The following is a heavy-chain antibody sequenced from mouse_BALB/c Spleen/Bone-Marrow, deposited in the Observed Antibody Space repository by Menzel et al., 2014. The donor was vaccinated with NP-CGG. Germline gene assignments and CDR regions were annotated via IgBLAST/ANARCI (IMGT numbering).Heavy chain of an antibody. D-gene: IGHD1-1*02. CDR2: INPTNGGT. CDR1: GYTFTNYY. V-gene: IGHV1S81*02. CDR3: ATLVRFAG. J-gene: IGHJ3*01. Sequence: VQLQQSEAELVKPGTSVKLSCKASGYTFTNYYIYWVKQTPGQGLEWIGEINPTNGGTTFNEKFRTKATLPVDKSSSTAYMQLSSLTSEDSAVYSCATLVRFAGWGQGTLVTVSA.